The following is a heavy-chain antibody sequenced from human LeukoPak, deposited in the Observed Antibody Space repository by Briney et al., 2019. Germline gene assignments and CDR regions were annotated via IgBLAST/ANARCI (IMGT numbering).Heavy chain of an antibody. Sequence: GGSLRLSCAASGFTFSDYYMSWIRQAPGKGLEWVSYISSSGSTIYYADSVKGRFTISRDNAKNSLYLQMNSLRAEDTAVYYCAREGNHYYDSSAGNDYWGQGILVTVSS. V-gene: IGHV3-11*01. D-gene: IGHD3-22*01. CDR3: AREGNHYYDSSAGNDY. CDR2: ISSSGSTI. J-gene: IGHJ4*02. CDR1: GFTFSDYY.